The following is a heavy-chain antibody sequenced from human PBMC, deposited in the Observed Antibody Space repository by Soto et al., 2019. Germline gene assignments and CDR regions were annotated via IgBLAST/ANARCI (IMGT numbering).Heavy chain of an antibody. J-gene: IGHJ5*02. V-gene: IGHV4-30-2*01. Sequence: QLQLQKSGSGLVKPSQTLSLACAVSGGSISSGGYSWSWIRQPPGKGLEWIGYIYHSGSTYYNPSLKSRVTISVDRSKNQFSLKLSSVTAADTAVYHCARVPTPWGQGTLVTVSS. CDR3: ARVPTP. CDR1: GGSISSGGYS. D-gene: IGHD2-2*01. CDR2: IYHSGST.